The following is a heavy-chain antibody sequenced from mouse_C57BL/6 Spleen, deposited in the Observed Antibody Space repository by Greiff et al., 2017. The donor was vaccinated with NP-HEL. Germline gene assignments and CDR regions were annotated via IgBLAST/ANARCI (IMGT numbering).Heavy chain of an antibody. J-gene: IGHJ4*01. CDR2: IDPENGDT. Sequence: EVKLMESGAELVRPGASVKLSCTASGFNIKDDYMHWVKQRPEQGLEWIGWIDPENGDTEYASKFQGKATITADTSSNTAYLQLSSLTSEDTAVYYCTSGGNYGGAMDYWGQGTSVTVSS. D-gene: IGHD2-1*01. CDR3: TSGGNYGGAMDY. V-gene: IGHV14-4*01. CDR1: GFNIKDDY.